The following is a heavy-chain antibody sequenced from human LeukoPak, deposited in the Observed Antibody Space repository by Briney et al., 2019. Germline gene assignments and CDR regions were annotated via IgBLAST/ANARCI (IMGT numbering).Heavy chain of an antibody. V-gene: IGHV1-69*13. CDR1: GGTFSSYA. CDR2: IIPIFGTA. J-gene: IGHJ4*02. CDR3: ASGAAAGNFDY. D-gene: IGHD6-13*01. Sequence: GASVKVSCKASGGTFSSYAISWVRQAPGQGLEWMGGIIPIFGTANYAQKFQGRVTITADESTSTAYMELSSLRSDDTAVYYCASGAAAGNFDYWGQGTLVTVSS.